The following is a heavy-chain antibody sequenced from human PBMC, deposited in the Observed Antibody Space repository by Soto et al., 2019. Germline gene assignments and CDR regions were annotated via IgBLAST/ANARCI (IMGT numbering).Heavy chain of an antibody. CDR3: ARHSAVSGTRGFDH. CDR2: IFHTGSA. V-gene: IGHV4-4*02. D-gene: IGHD2-21*01. J-gene: IGHJ4*02. CDR1: GGSITSNW. Sequence: QVQLQESGPGLMKPSGTLSLTCAVSGGSITSNWWSWVRQPPGKGLEWIAEIFHTGSANYNPSLMGRLTISMDKSRNHLSLNLNSVTAADTAVYCARHSAVSGTRGFDHWGQGTLVTVSS.